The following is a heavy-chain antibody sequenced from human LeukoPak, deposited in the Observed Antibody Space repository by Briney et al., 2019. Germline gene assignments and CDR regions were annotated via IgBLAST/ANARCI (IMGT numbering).Heavy chain of an antibody. V-gene: IGHV4-34*01. CDR1: GFSLSNYW. Sequence: GSLRLSCAASGFSLSNYWMNWVRQAPGKGLEWIGEINHSGSTNYNPSLKSRVTISVDTSKNQFSLKLSSVTAADTAVYYCARAIVATFDYWGQGTLVTVSS. J-gene: IGHJ4*02. CDR2: INHSGST. CDR3: ARAIVATFDY. D-gene: IGHD5-12*01.